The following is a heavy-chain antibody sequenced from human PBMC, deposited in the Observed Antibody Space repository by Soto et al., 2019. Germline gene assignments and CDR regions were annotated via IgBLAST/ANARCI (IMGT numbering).Heavy chain of an antibody. D-gene: IGHD6-19*01. J-gene: IGHJ6*02. V-gene: IGHV3-33*01. Sequence: QVRLVESGGGVAQPGRSLSLSCTVSGFTFSGHAMHWVRQAPGKGLEWVTQIWYDGSNKYYAESVKGRFTISRDNSKNTLYLQMNSLRVEDTAVYYCARDGQGLAPYALDVWGQGTSVTVSS. CDR1: GFTFSGHA. CDR2: IWYDGSNK. CDR3: ARDGQGLAPYALDV.